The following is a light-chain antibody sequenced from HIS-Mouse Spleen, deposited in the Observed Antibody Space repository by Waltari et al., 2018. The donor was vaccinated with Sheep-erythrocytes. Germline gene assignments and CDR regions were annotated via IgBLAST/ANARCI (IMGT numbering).Light chain of an antibody. CDR1: ALPKKY. J-gene: IGLJ2*01. CDR3: YSTDSSGNHRV. CDR2: EDS. V-gene: IGLV3-10*01. Sequence: SYELTQPPSVSVSPGPTARITCSGDALPKKYAYWYQQKSGQSPVLVIYEDSKGPSGIPERFSGSSSGTMATLTISGAQVEDEADYYCYSTDSSGNHRVFGGGTKLTVL.